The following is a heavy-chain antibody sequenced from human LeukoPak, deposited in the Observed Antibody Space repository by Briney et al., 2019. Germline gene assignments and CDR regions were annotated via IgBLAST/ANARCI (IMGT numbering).Heavy chain of an antibody. J-gene: IGHJ4*02. Sequence: GGSLRLSCAASGFTFSSYAMHWVRQAPGKGLEWVAVISYDGSNKYYADSVKGRFTISRDNAKNSLYLQMNSLRAEDTAVYYCASAGYSSGWYQSPLDYWGQGTLVTVSS. V-gene: IGHV3-30-3*01. CDR1: GFTFSSYA. D-gene: IGHD6-19*01. CDR3: ASAGYSSGWYQSPLDY. CDR2: ISYDGSNK.